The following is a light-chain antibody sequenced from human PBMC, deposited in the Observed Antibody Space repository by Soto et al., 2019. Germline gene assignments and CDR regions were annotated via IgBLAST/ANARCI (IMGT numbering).Light chain of an antibody. CDR1: ASNIGAGYD. J-gene: IGLJ1*01. V-gene: IGLV1-40*01. CDR3: QSYDDTLRGYV. Sequence: QSVLTQPPSVSGAPGQRVTLSCTGSASNIGAGYDVHWYQHLPGTAPKLLIYASSNRPSGVPDRFSGSESGTSASLAITGLQAEDEADYYCQSYDDTLRGYVFGPGTKVTVL. CDR2: ASS.